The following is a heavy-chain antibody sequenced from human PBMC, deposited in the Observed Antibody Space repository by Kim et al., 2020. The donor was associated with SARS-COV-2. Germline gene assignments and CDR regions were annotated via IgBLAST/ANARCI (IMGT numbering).Heavy chain of an antibody. Sequence: SETLSLTCAVYGGSFSGYYWSWIRQPPGKGLEWIGEINHSGSTNYNPSLKSRVTISVDTSKNQFSLKLSSVTAADTAVYYCARRYCSSTSCSPRFSYYYYYMDVWGKGTTVTVSS. V-gene: IGHV4-34*01. J-gene: IGHJ6*03. D-gene: IGHD2-2*01. CDR2: INHSGST. CDR3: ARRYCSSTSCSPRFSYYYYYMDV. CDR1: GGSFSGYY.